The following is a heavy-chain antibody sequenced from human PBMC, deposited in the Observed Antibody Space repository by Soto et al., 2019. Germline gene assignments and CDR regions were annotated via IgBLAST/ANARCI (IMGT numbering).Heavy chain of an antibody. CDR3: AREYYYTMDV. J-gene: IGHJ6*02. CDR1: GFTFRDYY. Sequence: QVQLVESGGGLVRPGGSLRLSCEASGFTFRDYYMTWFRQAPGKGLEWLSYIDSSTKYTNYADSVKGRFTISRDNAKNSLYLQLTSLRADDTVVYYCAREYYYTMDVWGQGTMVTVSS. V-gene: IGHV3-11*05. CDR2: IDSSTKYT.